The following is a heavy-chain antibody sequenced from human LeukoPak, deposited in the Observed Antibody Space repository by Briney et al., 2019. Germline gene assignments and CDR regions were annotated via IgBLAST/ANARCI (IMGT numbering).Heavy chain of an antibody. CDR1: GFTFGDYA. D-gene: IGHD2-2*01. CDR3: TSLTNSHCDY. V-gene: IGHV3-49*04. Sequence: GGSLRLSCTTYGFTFGDYAMNLVRQAPGKGLEWVGFIRTKAYGGTPEYAASVKGRFTISRDDSESIAYLQMSSLKTEDTALYYCTSLTNSHCDYWGQGTLVTVSS. CDR2: IRTKAYGGTP. J-gene: IGHJ4*02.